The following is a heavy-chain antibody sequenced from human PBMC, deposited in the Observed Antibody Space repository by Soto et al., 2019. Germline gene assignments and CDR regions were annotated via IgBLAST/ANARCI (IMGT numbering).Heavy chain of an antibody. V-gene: IGHV4-31*03. J-gene: IGHJ4*02. CDR2: IYYSGST. CDR1: GGSISSGGYY. CDR3: ARAPETPPIFGVVRPYFFDF. Sequence: SETLSLTCPVSGGSISSGGYYWSWIRQHPGKGLEWIGYIYYSGSTYYNPSLKSRVTISVDTSKNQFSLKLSSVTDADTAVYYCARAPETPPIFGVVRPYFFDFWGQGTLVTVSS. D-gene: IGHD3-3*01.